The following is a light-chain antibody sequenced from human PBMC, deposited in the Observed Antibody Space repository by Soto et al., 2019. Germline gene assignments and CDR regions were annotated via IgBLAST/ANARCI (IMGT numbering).Light chain of an antibody. CDR3: QQTYSIPYT. CDR1: QSISRY. Sequence: DIQMTQSPSSLSASVGDRVTITCRASQSISRYLTWCQQRPGKAPKLLIYAASTLQSEVPSRFNGSGSGTEFTLTISSLQPEDFATYYCQQTYSIPYTFGQGTKLEIK. V-gene: IGKV1-39*01. CDR2: AAS. J-gene: IGKJ2*01.